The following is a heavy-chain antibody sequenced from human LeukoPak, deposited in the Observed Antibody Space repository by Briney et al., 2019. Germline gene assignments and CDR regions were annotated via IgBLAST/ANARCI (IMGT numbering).Heavy chain of an antibody. V-gene: IGHV3-33*06. J-gene: IGHJ4*02. CDR3: AKDSPVATW. CDR2: IWYDGS. Sequence: PGGSLRLSCAASGFTFSSYGMHWVRQAPGKGLEWVAVIWYDGSNADSVKDRFTISRDNSKNTLYLQMDSLRADDTAKYYCAKDSPVATWWGQGTLVTVSS. D-gene: IGHD5-12*01. CDR1: GFTFSSYG.